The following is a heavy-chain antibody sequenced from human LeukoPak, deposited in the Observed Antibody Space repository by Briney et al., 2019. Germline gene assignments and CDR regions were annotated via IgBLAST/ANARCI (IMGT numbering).Heavy chain of an antibody. CDR2: INTSSSYI. CDR3: ARDGGDYYDSSGYPFHH. V-gene: IGHV3-21*01. Sequence: GGSLRLSCAASGFTFGSYNMNWVRQAPGKGLEWVSSINTSSSYIYYADSVKGRFTISRDNAKKSLYLQMNSLRAGDTAVYYCARDGGDYYDSSGYPFHHWGQGTLVTVPS. J-gene: IGHJ1*01. D-gene: IGHD3-22*01. CDR1: GFTFGSYN.